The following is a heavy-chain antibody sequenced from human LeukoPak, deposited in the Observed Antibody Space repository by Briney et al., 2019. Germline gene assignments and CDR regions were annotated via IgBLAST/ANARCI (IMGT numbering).Heavy chain of an antibody. J-gene: IGHJ5*02. Sequence: SETLSLTCAVYGGSFSGYYWSWIRQPPGKGLEWIGSIYHSGSTYYNPSLKSRVTISVDTSRNQFSLNLSSVTAADTAVYYCARHYGPWGQGTLVAVSS. V-gene: IGHV4-34*01. D-gene: IGHD3-16*01. CDR2: IYHSGST. CDR1: GGSFSGYY. CDR3: ARHYGP.